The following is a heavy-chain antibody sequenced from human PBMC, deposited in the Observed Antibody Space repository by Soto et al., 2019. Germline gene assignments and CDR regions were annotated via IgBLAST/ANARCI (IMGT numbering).Heavy chain of an antibody. Sequence: ASVKVSCKASGYTFTDYYIHCVRQAPGQGLQWMGWINPNSGGTNYAQRFQGRVTMTSDTSISTAYMELNSLRSDDTALYYCARDPLQQRWFDPWGQGTLVTVSS. CDR1: GYTFTDYY. V-gene: IGHV1-2*02. CDR2: INPNSGGT. J-gene: IGHJ5*02. CDR3: ARDPLQQRWFDP. D-gene: IGHD6-13*01.